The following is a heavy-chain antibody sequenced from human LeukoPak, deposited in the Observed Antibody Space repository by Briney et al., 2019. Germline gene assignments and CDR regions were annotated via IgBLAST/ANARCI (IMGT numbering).Heavy chain of an antibody. V-gene: IGHV4-39*01. CDR3: ARVTGYFGSGGFDQ. Sequence: PSETLSLTCTVSGGSISSSSYYWGWIRQPPGKGLEWIGSIYYSGSTYYNPSLKSRVTISVDTSKNQFSLKLSSVTAADTVVYYCARVTGYFGSGGFDQWGQGTLVTVSS. J-gene: IGHJ4*02. CDR2: IYYSGST. D-gene: IGHD3-10*01. CDR1: GGSISSSSYY.